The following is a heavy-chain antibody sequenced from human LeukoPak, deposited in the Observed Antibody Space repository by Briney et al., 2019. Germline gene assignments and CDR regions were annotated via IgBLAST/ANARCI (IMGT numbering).Heavy chain of an antibody. CDR2: IRSKANSYAT. CDR1: GFTFSGSA. Sequence: GGSLRLSCAASGFTFSGSAMHWVRQASGKGLEWVGRIRSKANSYATAYAASVKGRFTISRDDSKNTAYLQMNSLKTEDTAVYYCTRRVEMATSQDFDYWGQGTLVTVSS. CDR3: TRRVEMATSQDFDY. D-gene: IGHD5-24*01. V-gene: IGHV3-73*01. J-gene: IGHJ4*02.